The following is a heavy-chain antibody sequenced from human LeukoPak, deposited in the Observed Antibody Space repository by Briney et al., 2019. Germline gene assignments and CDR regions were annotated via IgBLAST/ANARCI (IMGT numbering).Heavy chain of an antibody. CDR1: GGSFSGYY. CDR3: ARDISQWALLGGYYFDY. J-gene: IGHJ4*02. Sequence: PSETLSLTCAVYGGSFSGYYWSWIRQPPGKGLEWIGEINHSGSTNYNPSLKSRVTISVDTSKNQFSLKLSSVTAADTAVYYCARDISQWALLGGYYFDYWGQGTLVTVSS. CDR2: INHSGST. D-gene: IGHD1-26*01. V-gene: IGHV4-34*01.